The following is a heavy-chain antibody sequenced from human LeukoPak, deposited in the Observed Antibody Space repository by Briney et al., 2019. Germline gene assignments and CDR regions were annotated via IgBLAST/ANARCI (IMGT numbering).Heavy chain of an antibody. V-gene: IGHV5-51*01. D-gene: IGHD5-18*01. CDR1: GYSFTSYW. J-gene: IGHJ5*02. CDR3: ARQGYSYGPGVNWFDP. Sequence: GESLKISCKGSGYSFTSYWIGWVRQLPGKGLEWMGIIYPGDSDTRYSPSFQGQVTISADKSISTAYLQWSSLKASDTAMYYCARQGYSYGPGVNWFDPWGQGTLVTVSS. CDR2: IYPGDSDT.